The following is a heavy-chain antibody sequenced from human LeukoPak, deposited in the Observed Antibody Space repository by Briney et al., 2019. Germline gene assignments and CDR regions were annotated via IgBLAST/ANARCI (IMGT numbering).Heavy chain of an antibody. D-gene: IGHD5-18*01. CDR1: GYTFTSYD. Sequence: ASVKVSCKASGYTFTSYDINWVRQATGQGLEWMGWMNPNSGNTGYAQKLQGRVTMTTDTSTSTAYMELRSLRSDDTAVYYCARWAAMVTFFDYWGQGTLVTVSS. V-gene: IGHV1-8*01. J-gene: IGHJ4*02. CDR2: MNPNSGNT. CDR3: ARWAAMVTFFDY.